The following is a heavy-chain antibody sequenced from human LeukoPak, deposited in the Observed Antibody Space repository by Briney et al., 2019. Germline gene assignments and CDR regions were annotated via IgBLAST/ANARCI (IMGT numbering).Heavy chain of an antibody. Sequence: GGSLRLSCAASGFTFSSYAMHWVRQAPGKGLEWVAVISYDGSNKYYADSVKGRFTISRDNSKNTLYLQMNSLRAEDTAVYYCARHCTNGVCYSWDYYYYYMDVWGKGTTVTVSS. CDR2: ISYDGSNK. CDR1: GFTFSSYA. D-gene: IGHD2-8*01. V-gene: IGHV3-30*04. CDR3: ARHCTNGVCYSWDYYYYYMDV. J-gene: IGHJ6*03.